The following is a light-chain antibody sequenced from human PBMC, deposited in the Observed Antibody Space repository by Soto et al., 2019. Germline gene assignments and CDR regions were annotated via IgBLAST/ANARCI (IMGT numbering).Light chain of an antibody. J-gene: IGKJ1*01. V-gene: IGKV1-39*01. CDR3: QQSDSTPPWT. CDR1: QSISKY. CDR2: ATS. Sequence: DIQMTQSPSSLSASVGDSVTITCRASQSISKYLSWFQQKPGKAPKLLIYATSSLQSGVPSRFSGSGSGTDFTLTISSLQPEDFSTYYCQQSDSTPPWTFGQGTKVEIK.